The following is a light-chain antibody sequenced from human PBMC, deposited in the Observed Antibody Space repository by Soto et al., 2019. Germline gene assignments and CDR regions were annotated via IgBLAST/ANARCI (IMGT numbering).Light chain of an antibody. CDR1: QSISSY. CDR2: AAS. V-gene: IGKV1-39*01. CDR3: QQSYSTPIT. J-gene: IGKJ5*01. Sequence: DIQITQSPSSLSASVGDRVTITCRASQSISSYLNWYQQKPGKAPKLLIYAASSLQSGVPSRFSGSGSGTDFTLTISSMQPEDFANYYCQQSYSTPITFGQGTRLDIK.